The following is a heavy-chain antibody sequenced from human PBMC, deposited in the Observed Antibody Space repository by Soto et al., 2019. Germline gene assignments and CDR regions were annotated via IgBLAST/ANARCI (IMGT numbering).Heavy chain of an antibody. CDR1: VDAIYIGGFW. CDR3: ARDGSSTANWIDT. D-gene: IGHD2-2*01. CDR2: IYHNGKP. Sequence: KPSETLSLTCTVSVDAIYIGGFWWPWIGRHPGKGLEWIGYIYHNGKPCYNQSLESRVTMSVDTSKNQSSIKLASLTAADTAVYYCARDGSSTANWIDTCGQGTLVSASS. J-gene: IGHJ5*02. V-gene: IGHV4-31*03.